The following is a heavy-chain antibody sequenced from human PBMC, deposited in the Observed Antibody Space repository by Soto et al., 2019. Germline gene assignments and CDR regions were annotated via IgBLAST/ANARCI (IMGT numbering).Heavy chain of an antibody. D-gene: IGHD6-6*01. J-gene: IGHJ6*02. CDR2: IYHSGTF. V-gene: IGHV4-30-2*02. CDR3: ARDPQPARPLYGMDV. Sequence: PSETLSLTCALSGGSVGSVGYTWSWIRQPPGGGLEWIGYIYHSGTFLYNPSLKTRLTMSLDTSKNQFSLKLRSVTAADEAVDYCARDPQPARPLYGMDVWGQGTTVTVSS. CDR1: GGSVGSVGYT.